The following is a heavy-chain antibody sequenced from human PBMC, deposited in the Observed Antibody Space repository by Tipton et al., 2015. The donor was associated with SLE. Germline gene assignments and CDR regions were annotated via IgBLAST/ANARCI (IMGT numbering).Heavy chain of an antibody. CDR3: AKALGPHPDWYFDL. V-gene: IGHV3-23*03. J-gene: IGHJ2*01. CDR1: GFTFSSYG. D-gene: IGHD7-27*01. Sequence: SLRLSCAASGFTFSSYGMNWVRQVPGKGPEWVSVIYTNEGTYYGDSVKGRFTISRDNSKNTLYLQMNSLRPEDTAIYYCAKALGPHPDWYFDLWGRGTLVTVSS. CDR2: IYTNEGT.